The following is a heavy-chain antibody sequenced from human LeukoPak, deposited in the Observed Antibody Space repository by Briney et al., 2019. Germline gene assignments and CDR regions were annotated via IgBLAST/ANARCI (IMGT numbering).Heavy chain of an antibody. CDR2: IYYSGST. V-gene: IGHV4-31*03. J-gene: IGHJ4*02. CDR3: AREGSSDNRYYFDY. D-gene: IGHD2-2*01. Sequence: SETLSLTCTVSGGSISSGGYYWSWIRQHPGKGLEWIGYIYYSGSTYYNPSLKSRVTISVDTSKNQFSLRLSSVTAADTAVYYCAREGSSDNRYYFDYWGQGTLVTVSS. CDR1: GGSISSGGYY.